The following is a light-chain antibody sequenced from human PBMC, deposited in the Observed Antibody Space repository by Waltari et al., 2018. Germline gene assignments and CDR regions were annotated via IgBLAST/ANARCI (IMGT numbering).Light chain of an antibody. CDR3: CSYAGSVV. Sequence: QSALTQPASVSGSPGQSITISCTGISSDVKNYNFVSWYQQHPGKAPKLMIYEGTKRTSGVSNRFSGSKSGNTASLTISGLQAEDEADYYCCSYAGSVVFGGGTKLTVL. CDR1: SSDVKNYNF. J-gene: IGLJ2*01. V-gene: IGLV2-23*01. CDR2: EGT.